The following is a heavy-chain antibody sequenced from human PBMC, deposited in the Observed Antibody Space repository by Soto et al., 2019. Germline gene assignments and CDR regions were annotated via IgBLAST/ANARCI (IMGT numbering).Heavy chain of an antibody. D-gene: IGHD6-13*01. Sequence: QITLKESGPTLVKPTQTLTLTCTFSGFSLGTSGVGVAWIRQPPGKALEWHALIYWDDDKRYRPSLKSRLTITKDTSKNQVVLTMTNMDPVDTATYYCAHRRSIAAAGTGALDIWGQGTMVTVSS. CDR2: IYWDDDK. V-gene: IGHV2-5*02. J-gene: IGHJ3*02. CDR1: GFSLGTSGVG. CDR3: AHRRSIAAAGTGALDI.